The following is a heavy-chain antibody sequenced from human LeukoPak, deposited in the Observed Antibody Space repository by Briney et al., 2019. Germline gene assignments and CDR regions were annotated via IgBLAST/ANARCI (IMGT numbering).Heavy chain of an antibody. J-gene: IGHJ2*01. CDR2: ISYGGST. CDR3: ARKALSSGSRYFDL. Sequence: SETLSLTCAVSGYSISTGTWWGWIRQSPEKGLEWIGYISYGGSTYCNPSLESRVTMSVDTSKNQFSLKLSSVTAVDTAVYYCARKALSSGSRYFDLWGRGTLVTVSS. D-gene: IGHD3-22*01. V-gene: IGHV4-28*01. CDR1: GYSISTGTW.